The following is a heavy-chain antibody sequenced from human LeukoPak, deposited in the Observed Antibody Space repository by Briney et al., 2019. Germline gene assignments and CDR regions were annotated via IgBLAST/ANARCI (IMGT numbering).Heavy chain of an antibody. Sequence: PGGSLRLSCAASGFTFSDYYMSWIRQAPGKGLEWVSYISSSGSTIHYADSVKGRFTISRDNAKNSLYLQMNSLRAEDTAVYYCARNYYDSSGYYYNWFDPWGQGTLVTVSS. CDR3: ARNYYDSSGYYYNWFDP. CDR2: ISSSGSTI. CDR1: GFTFSDYY. V-gene: IGHV3-11*01. D-gene: IGHD3-22*01. J-gene: IGHJ5*02.